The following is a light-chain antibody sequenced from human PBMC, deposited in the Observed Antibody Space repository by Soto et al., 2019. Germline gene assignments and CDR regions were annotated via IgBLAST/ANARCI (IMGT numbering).Light chain of an antibody. CDR2: DTS. CDR1: QSISSSK. CDR3: QQRSNWPIT. Sequence: EIVMTQSPATLSVSPGESATLSCRASQSISSSKLAWYQQNPGQAPRLLMYDTSNRATGIPARFSGSGSGTDFTLTISSLEPEDFAVYYCQQRSNWPITFGQGTRLEIK. J-gene: IGKJ5*01. V-gene: IGKV3D-20*02.